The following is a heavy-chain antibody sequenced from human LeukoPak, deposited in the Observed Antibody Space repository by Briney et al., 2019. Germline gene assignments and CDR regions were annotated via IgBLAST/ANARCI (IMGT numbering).Heavy chain of an antibody. CDR2: VTGSGGGT. CDR1: GFTFSNYA. J-gene: IGHJ4*02. V-gene: IGHV3-23*01. D-gene: IGHD6-13*01. CDR3: AKVETAAAATLRGFDY. Sequence: PGGSLRLSCAASGFTFSNYAMMWVRQAPGKGLEWVSTVTGSGGGTYYADSVKGRFTVSRDNSKNTLYLQMNSLRAEDTAVYYCAKVETAAAATLRGFDYWGQGTLVTVSS.